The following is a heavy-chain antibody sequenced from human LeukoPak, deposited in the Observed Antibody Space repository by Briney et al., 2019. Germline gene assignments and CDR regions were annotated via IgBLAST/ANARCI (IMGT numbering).Heavy chain of an antibody. J-gene: IGHJ6*03. Sequence: SETLSLTCTVSGGSLSRFYWAWIRQPAGRGLEWIGRIHSGGTTNYNPSLESRLTFSLDTSQNQFSLKLNSVTAADTAVDYCARDSPDGYTSGHYYYYLDVWGKGTTVTVSS. CDR2: IHSGGTT. V-gene: IGHV4-4*07. CDR1: GGSLSRFY. D-gene: IGHD5-18*01. CDR3: ARDSPDGYTSGHYYYYLDV.